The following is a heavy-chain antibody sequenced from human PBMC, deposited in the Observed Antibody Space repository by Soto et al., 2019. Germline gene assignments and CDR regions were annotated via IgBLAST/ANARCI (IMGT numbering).Heavy chain of an antibody. V-gene: IGHV3-15*07. J-gene: IGHJ6*02. CDR1: GLPLRHAK. D-gene: IGHD2-15*01. CDR2: IKSKTDGGTT. CDR3: TTGYCSRGSCSGYYYYYGMDV. Sequence: GGCRVGYGGSSGLPLRHAKKKLVRQAPGKGVGGVGLIKSKTDGGTTDYAAPVKGRFTISRDDSKNTLYLQMNSLKTEDTAVYYCTTGYCSRGSCSGYYYYYGMDVWGQGTTVTVSS.